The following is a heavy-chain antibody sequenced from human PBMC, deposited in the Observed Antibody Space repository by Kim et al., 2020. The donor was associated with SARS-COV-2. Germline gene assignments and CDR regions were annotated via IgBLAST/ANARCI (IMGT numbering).Heavy chain of an antibody. D-gene: IGHD3-16*02. Sequence: SETLSLTCTVSGGSISTSSYYWGWIRQPPGKGLEWIGSIYYSGSTYYNPSLKNRVTISVDTSKNQFSLKLSSVTAADTAVYYCARGRDDYIWGSYRLFDYWGQGTLVTVSS. CDR1: GGSISTSSYY. CDR2: IYYSGST. J-gene: IGHJ4*02. CDR3: ARGRDDYIWGSYRLFDY. V-gene: IGHV4-39*01.